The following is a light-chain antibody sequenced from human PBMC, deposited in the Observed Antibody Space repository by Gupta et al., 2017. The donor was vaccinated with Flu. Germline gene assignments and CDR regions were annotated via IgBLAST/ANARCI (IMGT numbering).Light chain of an antibody. V-gene: IGKV1-5*03. CDR2: KAS. Sequence: PSTLSASIGDRVTITCRASQRIRTWLAWYQQKPGKPPKLLIYKASWVESGVPSRFSGGGSGTEFTLTISSRQPDDFATYYGQQYNSYWYSFGQGTKLEIK. J-gene: IGKJ2*03. CDR3: QQYNSYWYS. CDR1: QRIRTW.